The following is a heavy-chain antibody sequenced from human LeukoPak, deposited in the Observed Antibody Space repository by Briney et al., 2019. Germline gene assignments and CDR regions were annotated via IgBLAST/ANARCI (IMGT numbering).Heavy chain of an antibody. Sequence: PGRSLRLSSAASGFTFSNYAIHWVRQAPGKGLEWVAVISSDGRDKHHADSVKGRFTISRDNYKNTLYLQTNSLRAEDTAVYYCARDLRRIAAYYFDCWGQGNLVTVSS. J-gene: IGHJ4*02. CDR3: ARDLRRIAAYYFDC. CDR2: ISSDGRDK. V-gene: IGHV3-30*03. D-gene: IGHD6-25*01. CDR1: GFTFSNYA.